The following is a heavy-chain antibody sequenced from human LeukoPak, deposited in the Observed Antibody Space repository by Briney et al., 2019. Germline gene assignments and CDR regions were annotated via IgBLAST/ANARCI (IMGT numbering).Heavy chain of an antibody. CDR1: GYSFTSYW. CDR3: VGSIVGATHFDY. D-gene: IGHD1-26*01. V-gene: IGHV5-51*01. CDR2: IYTGDSDT. J-gene: IGHJ4*02. Sequence: ESLKISLKGSGYSFTSYWIGWVRPMPGKGLELVGIIYTGDSDTKYSTFFQGQITILDSKFISPAYLQWSSLKASDTAMYYCVGSIVGATHFDYWGEGTLVTVSS.